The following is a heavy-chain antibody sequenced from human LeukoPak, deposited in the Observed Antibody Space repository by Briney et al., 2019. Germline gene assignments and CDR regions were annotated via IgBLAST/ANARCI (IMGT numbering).Heavy chain of an antibody. J-gene: IGHJ5*02. CDR3: AREQQLVVSNWFDP. CDR1: GFTFSSYW. CDR2: IKQDGSEK. D-gene: IGHD6-13*01. Sequence: PGGSLRLSCAASGFTFSSYWMSWVGQAPGKCLEWVANIKQDGSEKYYVDSVKGRFTLSRDNAKNSLYLQMNSLRAEDTAVYYCAREQQLVVSNWFDPWGQGPLVTVSS. V-gene: IGHV3-7*01.